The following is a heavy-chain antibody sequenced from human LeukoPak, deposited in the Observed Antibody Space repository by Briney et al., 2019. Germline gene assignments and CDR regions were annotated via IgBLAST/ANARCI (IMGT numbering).Heavy chain of an antibody. CDR1: GYTFTAYH. J-gene: IGHJ4*02. Sequence: ASVKLSCKASGYTFTAYHIHWVRPAPGQGLEWMGWINPNNGGTNYAQKFQGRVTMTRDTSISTAYMELSRLRSDDTAVYYCARSIVADDGDFDYWGQGTLVTVSS. D-gene: IGHD5-12*01. CDR3: ARSIVADDGDFDY. V-gene: IGHV1-2*02. CDR2: INPNNGGT.